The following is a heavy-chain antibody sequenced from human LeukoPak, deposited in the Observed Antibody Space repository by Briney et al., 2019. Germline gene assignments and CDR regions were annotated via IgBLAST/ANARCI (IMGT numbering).Heavy chain of an antibody. V-gene: IGHV1-8*01. Sequence: ASVKVSCKASGYTFTSYDINWVRQATGQGLEWMGWMNPNSGNTGYAQKFQGRVTMTRNTSISTAYMELSSLRSEDTAVYYCATLPAMVKEWLLFGMENWFDPWGQGTLVTVSS. J-gene: IGHJ5*02. CDR3: ATLPAMVKEWLLFGMENWFDP. CDR1: GYTFTSYD. D-gene: IGHD3-3*01. CDR2: MNPNSGNT.